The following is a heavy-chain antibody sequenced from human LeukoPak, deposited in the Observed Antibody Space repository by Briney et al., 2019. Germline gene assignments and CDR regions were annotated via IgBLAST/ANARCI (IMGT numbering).Heavy chain of an antibody. CDR2: ISAYNGNT. Sequence: ASVKLSCKASGYTFTSYGISWVRQAPGQGLEWMGWISAYNGNTNYAQKLQGRVTMTIDTSTSTACMELRSLGSDDTAVYYCVRDHSGYFDYWGQGTLVTVSS. V-gene: IGHV1-18*01. CDR3: VRDHSGYFDY. J-gene: IGHJ4*02. CDR1: GYTFTSYG.